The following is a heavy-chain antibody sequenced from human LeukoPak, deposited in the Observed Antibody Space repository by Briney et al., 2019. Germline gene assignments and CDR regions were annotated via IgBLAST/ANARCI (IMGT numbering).Heavy chain of an antibody. V-gene: IGHV3-30*18. J-gene: IGHJ4*02. CDR1: GFTFSSYG. Sequence: GGSLRLSCAASGFTFSSYGMHWVRQAPGKGLEWVAVISYDGSNKYSADSVKGRFTISRDNSKNTLYLQMNSLRAEDTAVYYCAKDRGFGVFFQYYFDYWGQGTLVTVSS. CDR3: AKDRGFGVFFQYYFDY. D-gene: IGHD3-10*01. CDR2: ISYDGSNK.